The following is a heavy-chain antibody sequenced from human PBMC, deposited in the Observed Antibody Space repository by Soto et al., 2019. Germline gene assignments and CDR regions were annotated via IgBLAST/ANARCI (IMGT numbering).Heavy chain of an antibody. CDR3: AIEYSSSPPYYPIGY. V-gene: IGHV1-69*13. Sequence: SVKVSCKASGYTFTSYGISWVRQAPGQGLEWMGWIIPIFGTANYAQKFQGRVTITADESTSTAYMELSSLRSEDTAVYYCAIEYSSSPPYYPIGYWGQGTLVTVSS. CDR1: GYTFTSYG. J-gene: IGHJ4*02. D-gene: IGHD6-6*01. CDR2: IIPIFGTA.